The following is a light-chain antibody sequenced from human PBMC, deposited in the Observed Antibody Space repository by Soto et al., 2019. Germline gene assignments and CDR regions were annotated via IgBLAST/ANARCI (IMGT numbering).Light chain of an antibody. CDR1: QSINRQ. V-gene: IGKV3-11*01. J-gene: IGKJ4*01. CDR2: DAS. Sequence: EIVLTQSPGTLSLSPGERATLSCMASQSINRQLAWYRKKPGQAPRLLFYDASNRATGIPARFSGSGSGTDLTLTISSLETEDFGVYYCQQRSNWPPVTFGGGTKVDIK. CDR3: QQRSNWPPVT.